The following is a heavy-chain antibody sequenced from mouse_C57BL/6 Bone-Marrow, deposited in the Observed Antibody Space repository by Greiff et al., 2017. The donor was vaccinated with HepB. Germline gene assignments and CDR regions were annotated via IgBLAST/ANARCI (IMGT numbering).Heavy chain of an antibody. CDR1: GFTFSDYG. Sequence: EVQGVESGGGLVQPGGSLKLSCAASGFTFSDYGMAWVRQAPRKGPEWVAFISNLAYSIYYADTVTGRFTISRENAKNTLYLEMSSLRSEDTAMYYCARHPIWLRRDWYFDVWGTGTTVTVAS. V-gene: IGHV5-15*01. J-gene: IGHJ1*03. CDR2: ISNLAYSI. CDR3: ARHPIWLRRDWYFDV. D-gene: IGHD2-2*01.